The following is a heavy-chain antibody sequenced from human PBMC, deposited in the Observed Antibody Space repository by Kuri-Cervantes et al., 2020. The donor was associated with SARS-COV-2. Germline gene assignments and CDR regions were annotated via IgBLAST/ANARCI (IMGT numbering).Heavy chain of an antibody. CDR1: GFTFSSYW. CDR3: ARDTGGTMTYYYYYYGMDV. CDR2: IKQDGSEK. Sequence: GGSLRLSCAASGFTFSSYWMSWVRQAPGKGLEWVANIKQDGSEKYYVDSVKGRFTISRDNAKNSLYLQMNSLRAEDTAVYYCARDTGGTMTYYYYYYGMDVWGQGTTVTVSS. J-gene: IGHJ6*02. D-gene: IGHD2-8*02. V-gene: IGHV3-7*01.